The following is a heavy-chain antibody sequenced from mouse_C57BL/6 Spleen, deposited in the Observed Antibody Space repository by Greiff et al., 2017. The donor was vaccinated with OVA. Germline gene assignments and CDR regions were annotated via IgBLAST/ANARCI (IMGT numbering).Heavy chain of an antibody. D-gene: IGHD2-3*01. CDR3: ARPLYDGYYYFDY. CDR2: ISGGGGNT. Sequence: DVMLVESGGGLVKPGGSLKLSCAASGLTFSSYTMSWVRQTPEKRLEWVATISGGGGNTYYPDSVKGRFTISRDNAKNTLYLQMSSLRSEDTALYYCARPLYDGYYYFDYWGQGTTLTVSS. V-gene: IGHV5-9*01. CDR1: GLTFSSYT. J-gene: IGHJ2*01.